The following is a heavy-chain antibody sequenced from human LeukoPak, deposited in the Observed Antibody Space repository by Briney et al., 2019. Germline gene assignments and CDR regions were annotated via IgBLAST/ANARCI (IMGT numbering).Heavy chain of an antibody. J-gene: IGHJ4*02. CDR1: GAPISRFY. D-gene: IGHD6-19*01. Sequence: PSETLSLICTTSGAPISRFYWSWVRQPPGKGLEWIGNIYNGVPTFFNPSLKSRVTLSADTSKTQFSLQLASVTAADTAVYYCVQTTGWPGFDYWGQGILVTVSS. CDR3: VQTTGWPGFDY. CDR2: IYNGVPT. V-gene: IGHV4-4*09.